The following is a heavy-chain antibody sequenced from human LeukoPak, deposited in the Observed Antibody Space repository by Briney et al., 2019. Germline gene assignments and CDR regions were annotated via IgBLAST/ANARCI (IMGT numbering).Heavy chain of an antibody. CDR1: GGSFSGYY. CDR3: ARYSSGPAAPPPNLHYYYYYMDV. V-gene: IGHV4-34*01. CDR2: INHSGST. Sequence: SETLSLTCAVYGGSFSGYYWSWIRQPPGKGREWIGEINHSGSTNYNPSLKSRVTISVDTSKNQFSLKLSSVTAADTAVYYCARYSSGPAAPPPNLHYYYYYMDVWGKGTTVTVSS. D-gene: IGHD2-2*01. J-gene: IGHJ6*03.